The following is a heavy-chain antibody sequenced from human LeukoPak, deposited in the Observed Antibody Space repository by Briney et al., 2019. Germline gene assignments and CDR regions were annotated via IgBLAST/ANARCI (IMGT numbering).Heavy chain of an antibody. D-gene: IGHD4-17*01. Sequence: PSETLSLTCAVSGYSISSGYYWGWIRQPPGKGLEWIGYIYYSGSTNYNPSLKSRVTISVDTSKNQFSLKLSSVTAADTAVYYCARGDYGDYVDYWGQGTLVTVSS. V-gene: IGHV4-38-2*01. CDR2: IYYSGST. CDR1: GYSISSGYY. J-gene: IGHJ4*02. CDR3: ARGDYGDYVDY.